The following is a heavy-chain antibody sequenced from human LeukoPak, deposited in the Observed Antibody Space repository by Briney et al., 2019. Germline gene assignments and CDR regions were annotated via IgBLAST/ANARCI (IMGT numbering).Heavy chain of an antibody. D-gene: IGHD3-10*01. CDR3: ARVPSDTDYYGSGSGMDV. V-gene: IGHV1-8*01. CDR2: MNPNSGNT. J-gene: IGHJ6*02. CDR1: GYTFTSYD. Sequence: ASVKVSCKASGYTFTSYDINWVRQATGQGLEWMGWMNPNSGNTGYAQKFQGRVTMTRNTSISTAYMELSSLRSEDTAVYYCARVPSDTDYYGSGSGMDVWGQGTTVTVSS.